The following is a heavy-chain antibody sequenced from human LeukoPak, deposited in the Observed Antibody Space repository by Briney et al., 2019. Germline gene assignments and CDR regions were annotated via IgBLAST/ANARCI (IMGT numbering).Heavy chain of an antibody. CDR3: ARGKLWFGELSYHWFDP. D-gene: IGHD3-10*01. J-gene: IGHJ5*02. CDR2: IYDSGST. CDR1: GDSINSGDYY. Sequence: PSQTLSLTCTVSGDSINSGDYYWSWLRQPPGKGLEWIGNIYDSGSTYYNPSLKSRLTISVDTSKNQFSLKLSSVTAADTAVYYCARGKLWFGELSYHWFDPWGQGTLVIVSS. V-gene: IGHV4-30-4*01.